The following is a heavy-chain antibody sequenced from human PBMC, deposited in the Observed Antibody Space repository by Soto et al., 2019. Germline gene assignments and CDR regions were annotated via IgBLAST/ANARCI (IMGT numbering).Heavy chain of an antibody. V-gene: IGHV1-46*03. Sequence: QVQLVQPGAEVKKPGASVKFSCKASGYIFTNFYIHWVRQAPGQGLEWIGIINPNGGSTNYAQNFQGRVTMTRDTYTSTVYMDLSSLRSEYTAVYYCTRGLASGDYWGQGTLITVSS. CDR1: GYIFTNFY. CDR3: TRGLASGDY. CDR2: INPNGGST. D-gene: IGHD6-6*01. J-gene: IGHJ4*02.